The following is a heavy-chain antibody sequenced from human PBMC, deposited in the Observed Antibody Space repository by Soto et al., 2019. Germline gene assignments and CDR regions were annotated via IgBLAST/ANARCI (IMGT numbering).Heavy chain of an antibody. CDR3: ARVLTGSWNWFDP. V-gene: IGHV3-74*01. D-gene: IGHD6-13*01. CDR1: GFTFSSHW. J-gene: IGHJ5*02. CDR2: INSDGSRT. Sequence: EVQLVESGGGLVQPGESLRLSCAASGFTFSSHWMHWVRQAPGKGLVWVSRINSDGSRTNYADSVKGRFTVSRDNAKNTQYLQMNSLRAEDTAVYYCARVLTGSWNWFDPWGQGTLVTVSS.